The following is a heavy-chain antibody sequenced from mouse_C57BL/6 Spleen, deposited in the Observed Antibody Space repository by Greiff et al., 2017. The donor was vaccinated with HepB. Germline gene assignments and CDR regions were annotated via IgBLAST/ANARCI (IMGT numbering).Heavy chain of an antibody. Sequence: EVHLVESGGDLVKPGGSLKLSCAASGFTFSSYGMSWVRQTPDKRLEWVATISSGGSYTYYPDSVKGRFTISRDNAKNTLYLQMSSLKSEDTAMYYCARLLGKGGFAYWGQGTLVTVSA. V-gene: IGHV5-6*01. J-gene: IGHJ3*01. CDR3: ARLLGKGGFAY. D-gene: IGHD3-3*01. CDR1: GFTFSSYG. CDR2: ISSGGSYT.